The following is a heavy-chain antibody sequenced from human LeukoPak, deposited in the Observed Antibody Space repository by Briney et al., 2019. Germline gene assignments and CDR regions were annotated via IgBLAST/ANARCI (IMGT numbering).Heavy chain of an antibody. CDR2: IWYDGGNK. J-gene: IGHJ4*02. Sequence: GGSLRLSCAASGFTFSSYGMRWVRKAPGKGLGWVAVIWYDGGNKYYADSVKGRFTISRDNSKNTLYLQMNSLRAEDTAVYYWAKYSRQYDIWSGPGGYWGQETLVTVSS. D-gene: IGHD3-3*01. CDR3: AKYSRQYDIWSGPGGY. V-gene: IGHV3-33*06. CDR1: GFTFSSYG.